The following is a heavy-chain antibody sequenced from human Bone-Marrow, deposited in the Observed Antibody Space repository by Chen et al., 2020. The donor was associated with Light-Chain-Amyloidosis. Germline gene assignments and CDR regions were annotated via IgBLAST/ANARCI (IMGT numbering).Heavy chain of an antibody. CDR1: GFTLSTSA. CDR2: INRLGGGK. Sequence: EVQLVESGGGLVQPGESLRLSCVASGFTLSTSAMSWVRQAPGKGLEWVSAINRLGGGKYYPESVRGRFTISRDSSRNTLYLHMNTLRADDSAIYYCARGSGTYWYFDLWGRGTPVTVSS. J-gene: IGHJ2*01. D-gene: IGHD1-26*01. V-gene: IGHV3-23*04. CDR3: ARGSGTYWYFDL.